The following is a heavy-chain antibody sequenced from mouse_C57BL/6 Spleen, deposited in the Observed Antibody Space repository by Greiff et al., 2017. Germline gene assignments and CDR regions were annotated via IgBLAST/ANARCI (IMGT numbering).Heavy chain of an antibody. CDR3: TRAPHDPYAMDY. J-gene: IGHJ4*01. Sequence: DVKLVESGEGLVKPGGSLKLSCAASGFTFSSYAMSWVRQTPEKRLEWVAYISSGGSYIYYPDTVKGRFTISRDNARNNLYLQMSHLKSEDTAMYYCTRAPHDPYAMDYWGQGTSVTVSS. V-gene: IGHV5-9-1*02. CDR2: ISSGGSYI. CDR1: GFTFSSYA.